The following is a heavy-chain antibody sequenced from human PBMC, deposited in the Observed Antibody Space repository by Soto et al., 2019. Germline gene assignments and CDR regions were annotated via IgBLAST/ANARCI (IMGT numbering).Heavy chain of an antibody. CDR2: MNPNSGNT. Sequence: ASVKVSCKASGYAFTSYDINWVRQATGQGLEWMGWMNPNSGNTGYAQKFQGRVTMTRNTSISTAYMELSSLRSEDTAVYYCARAVVTIFGVVIISWFDPWGQGTLVTVSS. CDR1: GYAFTSYD. J-gene: IGHJ5*02. D-gene: IGHD3-3*01. V-gene: IGHV1-8*01. CDR3: ARAVVTIFGVVIISWFDP.